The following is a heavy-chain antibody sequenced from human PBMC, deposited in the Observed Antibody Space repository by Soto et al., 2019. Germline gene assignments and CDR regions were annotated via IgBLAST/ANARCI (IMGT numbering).Heavy chain of an antibody. CDR3: ARGVGYAGVDY. Sequence: QVQLQQWGAGLLKPSETLSLTCAVYGGSFSAYYWSWIRQPPGKGLEGIGEINHSGSTTYNPSLKSRVTISVDRSKNQFSLKLSSVTAADTALYYCARGVGYAGVDYWGQGTLVTVSS. CDR1: GGSFSAYY. J-gene: IGHJ4*02. V-gene: IGHV4-34*01. D-gene: IGHD5-12*01. CDR2: INHSGST.